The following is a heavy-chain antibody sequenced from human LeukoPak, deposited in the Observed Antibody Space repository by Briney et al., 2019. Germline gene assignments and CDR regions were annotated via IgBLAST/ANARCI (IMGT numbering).Heavy chain of an antibody. V-gene: IGHV4-34*01. CDR1: GGSFSGYY. Sequence: PSETLSLTCAVYGGSFSGYYWSWIRQAPGKGLGWIGEINQSGSTNYNPSLKSRVTISVDTSKNQFSLKLSSVTAADTAVYYCATEPGYCSGGRCYGGWFDPWGQGTLVTVSS. CDR2: INQSGST. CDR3: ATEPGYCSGGRCYGGWFDP. J-gene: IGHJ5*02. D-gene: IGHD2-15*01.